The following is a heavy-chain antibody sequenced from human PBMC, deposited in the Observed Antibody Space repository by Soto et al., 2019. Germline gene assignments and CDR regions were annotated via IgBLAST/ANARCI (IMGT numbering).Heavy chain of an antibody. CDR2: INHSGST. CDR1: GGSISSYY. J-gene: IGHJ4*02. D-gene: IGHD6-13*01. V-gene: IGHV4-34*01. CDR3: AREKPYSSSWYHDY. Sequence: PSETLSLTCTFSGGSISSYYWSWIRQPPGKGLEWIGEINHSGSTNYNPSLKSRVTISVDTSKNQFSLKLSSVTAADTAVYYCAREKPYSSSWYHDYWGQGTLVTVSS.